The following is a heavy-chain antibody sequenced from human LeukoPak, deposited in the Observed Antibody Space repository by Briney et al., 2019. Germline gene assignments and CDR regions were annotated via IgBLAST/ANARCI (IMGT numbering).Heavy chain of an antibody. CDR1: GYTFTSYG. D-gene: IGHD3-22*01. CDR3: AREEYYYDSSGYYPSHFDY. J-gene: IGHJ4*02. V-gene: IGHV1-18*01. Sequence: GASVKVSCKASGYTFTSYGISWVRQAPGQGLEWMGWISAYNGNTNYAQKLQGRVTMTTDTSTSTAYMELRSLRSDDTAVYYCAREEYYYDSSGYYPSHFDYWDQGTLVTVSS. CDR2: ISAYNGNT.